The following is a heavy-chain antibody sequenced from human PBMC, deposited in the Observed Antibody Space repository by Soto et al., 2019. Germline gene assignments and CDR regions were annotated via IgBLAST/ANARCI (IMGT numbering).Heavy chain of an antibody. J-gene: IGHJ5*02. CDR3: ATDIHATWLLNP. CDR1: GFTFNYHA. V-gene: IGHV3-23*01. D-gene: IGHD2-2*02. Sequence: GGSLRLSCAASGFTFNYHAMSWVRQAPGKGLEWVSSISGSGGTTYYADSVEGRFTISRDNSKSTLYLQMNSLRAEDTSLYLCATDIHATWLLNPWGQGTLVTVSS. CDR2: ISGSGGTT.